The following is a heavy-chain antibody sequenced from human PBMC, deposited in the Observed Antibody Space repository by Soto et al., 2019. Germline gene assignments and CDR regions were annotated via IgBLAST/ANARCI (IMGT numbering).Heavy chain of an antibody. CDR2: IYYSGST. Sequence: PSETLSLTCTVSGGSVSSGCYYWSWIRQPPGKGLEWIGYIYYSGSTNYNPSLKSRVTISVDTSKNQFSLKLSSVTAADTAVYYCARDLREQWLIGGNYYYYGMDVWGQGTTVTVSS. CDR3: ARDLREQWLIGGNYYYYGMDV. V-gene: IGHV4-61*01. J-gene: IGHJ6*02. D-gene: IGHD6-19*01. CDR1: GGSVSSGCYY.